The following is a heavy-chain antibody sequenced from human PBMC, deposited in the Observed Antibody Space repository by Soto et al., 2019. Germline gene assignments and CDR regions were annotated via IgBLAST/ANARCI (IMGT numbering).Heavy chain of an antibody. CDR2: ITSDTNTI. D-gene: IGHD6-19*01. CDR3: ARSVEGHFDY. Sequence: EVQLVESGGGLVQPGGSLRLSCAASGFPFSIYSMNWVRQAPGKGLEWSSYITSDTNTIKYADSVKGRFTISRDNAKNLVYLQVNSLRDEETAVYFCARSVEGHFDYWAQGTVVTVSS. J-gene: IGHJ4*02. V-gene: IGHV3-48*02. CDR1: GFPFSIYS.